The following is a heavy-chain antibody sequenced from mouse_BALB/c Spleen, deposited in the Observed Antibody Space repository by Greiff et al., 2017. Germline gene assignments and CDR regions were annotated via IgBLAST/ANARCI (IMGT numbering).Heavy chain of an antibody. CDR3: ARDRGMITTSPFAY. J-gene: IGHJ3*01. CDR2: IWAGGST. V-gene: IGHV2-9*02. Sequence: QVHVKQSGPGLVAPSQSLSITCTVSGFSLTSYGVHWVRQPPGKGLEWLGVIWAGGSTNYNSALMSRLSISKDNSKSQVFLKMNSLQTDDTAMYYCARDRGMITTSPFAYWGQGTLVTVSA. CDR1: GFSLTSYG. D-gene: IGHD2-4*01.